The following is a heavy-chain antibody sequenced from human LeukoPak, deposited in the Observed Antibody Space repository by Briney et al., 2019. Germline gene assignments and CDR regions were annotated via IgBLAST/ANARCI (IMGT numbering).Heavy chain of an antibody. CDR3: AKDQYYYDSSGYYIRYYFDY. CDR1: GFTFSSYW. Sequence: PGGSLRLSCAASGFTFSSYWMSWVRQAPGKGLEWVSAISGSGGSTYYADSVKGRFTISRDNSKNTLYLQMNSLRAEDTAVYYCAKDQYYYDSSGYYIRYYFDYWGQGTLVTVSS. V-gene: IGHV3-23*01. D-gene: IGHD3-22*01. CDR2: ISGSGGST. J-gene: IGHJ4*02.